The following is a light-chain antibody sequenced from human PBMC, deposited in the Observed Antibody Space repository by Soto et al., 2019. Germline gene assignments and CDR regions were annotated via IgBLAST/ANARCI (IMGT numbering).Light chain of an antibody. V-gene: IGKV3-15*01. J-gene: IGKJ2*01. CDR1: QSISSN. Sequence: EIVMTQSPATLSVSPGERATLSCRASQSISSNLAWYQQKPGQAPRLLIYGASTRATGIPARFSGSGSGTEFTLTIRSLQSEDFAVYYCQQYNNLPPDTFGQGNKLEIK. CDR2: GAS. CDR3: QQYNNLPPDT.